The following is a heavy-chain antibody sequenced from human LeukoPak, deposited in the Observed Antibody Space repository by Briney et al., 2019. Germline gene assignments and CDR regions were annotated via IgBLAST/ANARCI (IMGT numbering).Heavy chain of an antibody. CDR3: ARTNGYYGSGSSP. CDR1: GGSFSGYY. Sequence: SETLSLTCAVYGGSFSGYYWSWIRQPPGKGLEWIGGINHSGSTNYNPSLKSRVTISVDTSKNQFSLKLSSVTAADTAVYYCARTNGYYGSGSSPWGQGTLVTVSS. V-gene: IGHV4-34*01. J-gene: IGHJ5*02. CDR2: INHSGST. D-gene: IGHD3-10*01.